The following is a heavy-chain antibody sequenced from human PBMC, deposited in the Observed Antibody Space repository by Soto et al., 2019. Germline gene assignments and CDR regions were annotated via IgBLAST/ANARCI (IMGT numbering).Heavy chain of an antibody. J-gene: IGHJ5*02. CDR1: GFSCSDYY. Sequence: PAVSRRLSCAASGFSCSDYYMSWSRQAPGKGLEWVSYISSSDSSSGSTEYYADSVKGRFTISRDNAKNSLYLQMNSLRAEDTAVYYCAREVEYWFDLWGQGTLVTVSS. D-gene: IGHD3-3*01. CDR3: AREVEYWFDL. CDR2: ISSSDSSSGSTE. V-gene: IGHV3-11*01.